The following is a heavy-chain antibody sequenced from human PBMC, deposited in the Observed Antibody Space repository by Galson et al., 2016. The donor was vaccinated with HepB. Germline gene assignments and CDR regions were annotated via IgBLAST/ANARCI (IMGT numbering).Heavy chain of an antibody. CDR3: ARAYDFWSGRYYYGMDV. J-gene: IGHJ6*02. Sequence: SLRLSCAASGFTVSSNYMSWVRQAPGKGLEWVSVIYSGGSTYYADSVKGRFTISRHNSKNTLYLQMNSLRAEDTAVYYCARAYDFWSGRYYYGMDVWGQGTTVTVSS. V-gene: IGHV3-53*04. CDR1: GFTVSSNY. D-gene: IGHD3-3*01. CDR2: IYSGGST.